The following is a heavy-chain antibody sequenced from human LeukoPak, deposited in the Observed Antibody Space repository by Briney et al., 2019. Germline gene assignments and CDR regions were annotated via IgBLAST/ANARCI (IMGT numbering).Heavy chain of an antibody. J-gene: IGHJ6*02. D-gene: IGHD5-24*01. CDR3: AKDLPQSWQDYYYGMDV. Sequence: GGSLGLSCAASGFTFSSYSMNWVRQAPGKGLEWVSSISSSSSYIYYADSVKGRFTISRDNAKNSLYLQMNSLRAEDTAVYYCAKDLPQSWQDYYYGMDVWGQGTTVTVSS. CDR2: ISSSSSYI. V-gene: IGHV3-21*01. CDR1: GFTFSSYS.